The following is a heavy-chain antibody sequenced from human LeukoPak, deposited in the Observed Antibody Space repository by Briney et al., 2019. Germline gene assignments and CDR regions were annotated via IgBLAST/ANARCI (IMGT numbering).Heavy chain of an antibody. D-gene: IGHD1-26*01. CDR2: VHTSEST. CDR3: ARGKALSGTYYYYFDY. J-gene: IGHJ4*02. Sequence: KPWETLSLTCTVSGGSISGYYWSWIRQSAGKGLEWIGRVHTSESTSYNPSLKSRVTVSVDTSKNQFSLKLSSVTAADTAVYYCARGKALSGTYYYYFDYWGQGTLVTVSS. V-gene: IGHV4-4*07. CDR1: GGSISGYY.